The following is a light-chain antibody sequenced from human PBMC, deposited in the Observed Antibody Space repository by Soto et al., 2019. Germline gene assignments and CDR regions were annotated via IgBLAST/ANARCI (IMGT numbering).Light chain of an antibody. J-gene: IGLJ1*01. V-gene: IGLV2-14*01. Sequence: QSVLTQPASVSGSPGQSITISCTGTSSDVGGYNYVSWYQQHPGKAPKLMIYEVSNRPSGVSNRFSGSKSGNTASLTISGLQAEDEADYFCNSYGSTSTRYLFGTGTKLTVL. CDR3: NSYGSTSTRYL. CDR2: EVS. CDR1: SSDVGGYNY.